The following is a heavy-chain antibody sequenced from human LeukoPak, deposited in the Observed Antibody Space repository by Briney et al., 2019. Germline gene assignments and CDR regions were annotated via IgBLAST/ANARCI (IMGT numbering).Heavy chain of an antibody. D-gene: IGHD6-6*01. J-gene: IGHJ4*02. CDR3: ARVRGSSSQSFDY. CDR1: GGSISSYY. V-gene: IGHV4-59*01. Sequence: PSETLSLTCTVSGGSISSYYWSWIRQPPGKGLEWIGYIYYSGSTNYNPSLKSRVTISVDTSKNQFSLKLSSVTAADTAMYYCARVRGSSSQSFDYWGQGTLVTVSS. CDR2: IYYSGST.